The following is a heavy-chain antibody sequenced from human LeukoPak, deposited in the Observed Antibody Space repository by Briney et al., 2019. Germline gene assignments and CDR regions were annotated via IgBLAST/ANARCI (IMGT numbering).Heavy chain of an antibody. CDR1: GVTFSKYA. D-gene: IGHD4-17*01. CDR2: ISPSDGNT. J-gene: IGHJ4*02. Sequence: VGSLRLSCAPPGVTFSKYAMSCVCQAPREGLESVSTISPSDGNTFYARSVRGRFNISRDNSKNTLSLQMHSLRAEDTALYYCAKDSSVPYGITDWGQGTLVTVSS. CDR3: AKDSSVPYGITD. V-gene: IGHV3-23*01.